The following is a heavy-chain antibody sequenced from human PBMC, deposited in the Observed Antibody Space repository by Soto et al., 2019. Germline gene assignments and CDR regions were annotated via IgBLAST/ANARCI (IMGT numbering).Heavy chain of an antibody. J-gene: IGHJ5*02. D-gene: IGHD6-6*01. Sequence: EVQLVQSGAEVKKPGESLKISCKGSGYSFTNYWIGWVRQMPGKGPEWMGIIYPGDSDTRYSPSFRGQVTISADKSISTAYLQWSSLKASDTAMYYCASRSSSSAAWFDPWGQGTLVTVSS. CDR2: IYPGDSDT. CDR1: GYSFTNYW. CDR3: ASRSSSSAAWFDP. V-gene: IGHV5-51*01.